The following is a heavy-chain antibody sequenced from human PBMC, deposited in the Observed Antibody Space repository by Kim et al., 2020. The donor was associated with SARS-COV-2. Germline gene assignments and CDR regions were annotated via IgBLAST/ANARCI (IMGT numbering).Heavy chain of an antibody. CDR1: GGSISSSSYY. CDR2: IYYSGST. D-gene: IGHD3-10*01. V-gene: IGHV4-39*01. CDR3: ARHQLGYYYGSGGPEGYFDY. J-gene: IGHJ4*02. Sequence: SETLSLTCTVSGGSISSSSYYWGWIRQPPGKGLEWIGSIYYSGSTYYNPSLKSRVTISVDTSKNQFSLKLSSVTAADTAVYYCARHQLGYYYGSGGPEGYFDYWGQGTLVTVSS.